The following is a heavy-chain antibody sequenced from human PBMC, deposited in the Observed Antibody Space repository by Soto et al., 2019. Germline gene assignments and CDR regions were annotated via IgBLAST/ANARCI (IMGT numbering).Heavy chain of an antibody. CDR1: GFTFSSYS. CDR2: ISSSSSYI. Sequence: EVQLVKSWGGLVKPGGSLRLSCAASGFTFSSYSMNWVRQAPGKGLEWVSSISSSSSYIYYADSVKGRFTISRDNAKNSLYLQMNSLRAEDTAVYYCARDFTTHVSCSSTSCFRKNYYYYGMDVWGQGTTVTVSS. D-gene: IGHD2-2*01. J-gene: IGHJ6*02. CDR3: ARDFTTHVSCSSTSCFRKNYYYYGMDV. V-gene: IGHV3-21*01.